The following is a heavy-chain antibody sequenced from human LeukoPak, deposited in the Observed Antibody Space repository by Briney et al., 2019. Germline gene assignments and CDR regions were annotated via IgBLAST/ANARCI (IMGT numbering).Heavy chain of an antibody. CDR3: ARSNGDRVYYFDS. J-gene: IGHJ4*02. D-gene: IGHD4-17*01. CDR1: GGSFSTYY. CDR2: IYYTGNI. Sequence: KPSETLSLTCTVSGGSFSTYYWGWLRQPPGKGLEWIGYIYYTGNIHYNPSLKSRVTVSLDTSKNQFSLKLSSVTAADTAVYYCARSNGDRVYYFDSWGQGALVTVSS. V-gene: IGHV4-59*01.